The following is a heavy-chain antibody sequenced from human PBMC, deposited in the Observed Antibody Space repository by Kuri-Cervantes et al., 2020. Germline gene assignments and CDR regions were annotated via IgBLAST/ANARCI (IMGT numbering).Heavy chain of an antibody. Sequence: ASVKVSCKASGYTFNRYYMHWVRQAPGQGLEWMGWISAYNGNTNYAQKLQGRVTMTTDTSASTAYMELSSLRSEDTAVYYCALGGEVGWFDPWGQGTLVTVSS. V-gene: IGHV1-18*04. CDR2: ISAYNGNT. J-gene: IGHJ5*02. D-gene: IGHD3-16*01. CDR3: ALGGEVGWFDP. CDR1: GYTFNRYY.